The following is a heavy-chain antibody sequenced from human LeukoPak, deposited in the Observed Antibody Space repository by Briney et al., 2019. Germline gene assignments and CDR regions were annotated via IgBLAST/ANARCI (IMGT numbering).Heavy chain of an antibody. J-gene: IGHJ4*02. V-gene: IGHV1-69*04. CDR1: GGTFSSYA. D-gene: IGHD3-10*01. CDR2: IIPILGIA. Sequence: SVNASCTASGGTFSSYAISWVRQAPGQGLEWMGRIIPILGIANYAQKFQGRVTITADKSTSTAYMELSSLRSEDTAVYYCARDLIYGSGFDYWGQGTLVTVSS. CDR3: ARDLIYGSGFDY.